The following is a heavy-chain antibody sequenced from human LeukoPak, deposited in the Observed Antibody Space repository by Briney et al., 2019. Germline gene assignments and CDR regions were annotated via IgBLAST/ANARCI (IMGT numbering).Heavy chain of an antibody. CDR2: INHSGST. Sequence: SETLSLTCAVYGGSFSGYYWSWIRQPPGKGLEWIGEINHSGSTNYNPSLKSRVTISVDTSKNQFSLKLSSVTAADTAVYYCASGYCSSTSCYAGFGYWGQGTLVTVSS. CDR3: ASGYCSSTSCYAGFGY. V-gene: IGHV4-34*01. CDR1: GGSFSGYY. D-gene: IGHD2-2*01. J-gene: IGHJ4*02.